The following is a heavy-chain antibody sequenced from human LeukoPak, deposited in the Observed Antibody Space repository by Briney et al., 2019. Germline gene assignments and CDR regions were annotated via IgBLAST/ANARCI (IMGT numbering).Heavy chain of an antibody. J-gene: IGHJ6*03. V-gene: IGHV1-46*01. Sequence: ASVKVSCKASGYTFTNYYIHWVRQAPGQGLEWMGMIIPSDGFTTYAQKFQGRLTMTTDTSTSTAYMEVRSLRSDDTAVYYCARGGSNLYMDVWGKGTTVIVSS. CDR1: GYTFTNYY. CDR2: IIPSDGFT. D-gene: IGHD1-26*01. CDR3: ARGGSNLYMDV.